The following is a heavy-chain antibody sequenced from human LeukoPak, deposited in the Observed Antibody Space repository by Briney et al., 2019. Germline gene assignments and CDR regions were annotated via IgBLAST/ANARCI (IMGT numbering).Heavy chain of an antibody. V-gene: IGHV1-18*01. J-gene: IGHJ3*02. CDR1: GYTFSNFG. D-gene: IGHD3-3*01. CDR3: ASTIGYDFWSGYSSDAFDI. CDR2: VSGNNDNP. Sequence: ASVRVSCKTSGYTFSNFGINWVRQAPGQGLEWMGWVSGNNDNPNYGQKFQGRFTVTTDSSTSTAYMELRSLRSDDTAVYYCASTIGYDFWSGYSSDAFDIWGQGTMVTVSS.